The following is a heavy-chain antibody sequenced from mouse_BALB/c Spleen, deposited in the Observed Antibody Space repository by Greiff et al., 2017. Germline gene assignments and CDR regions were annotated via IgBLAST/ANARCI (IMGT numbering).Heavy chain of an antibody. J-gene: IGHJ3*01. CDR3: ARGDYDYEFAY. V-gene: IGHV5-6-5*01. CDR2: ISSGGST. D-gene: IGHD2-4*01. Sequence: DVMLVESGGGLVKPGGSLKLSCAASGFTFSSYAMSWVRQTPEKRLEWVASISSGGSTYYPDSVKGRFTISRDNARNILYLQMSSLRSEDTAMYYCARGDYDYEFAYWGQGTLVTVSA. CDR1: GFTFSSYA.